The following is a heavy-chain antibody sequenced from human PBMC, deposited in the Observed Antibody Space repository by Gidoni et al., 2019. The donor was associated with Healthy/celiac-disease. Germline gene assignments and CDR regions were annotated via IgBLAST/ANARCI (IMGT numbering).Heavy chain of an antibody. D-gene: IGHD6-13*01. J-gene: IGHJ1*01. CDR2: ISGSGGST. V-gene: IGHV3-23*01. Sequence: EVQLLESGGGLVQPGGSLSLSCAASGLTFSSYAMSWVRQAPGKGLGWVSAISGSGGSTDYADSVKGRFTISRDNSKNTLYLQMNSLRAEDTAVYYCAKKPNGIPSWYRFQHWGQGTLVTVSS. CDR1: GLTFSSYA. CDR3: AKKPNGIPSWYRFQH.